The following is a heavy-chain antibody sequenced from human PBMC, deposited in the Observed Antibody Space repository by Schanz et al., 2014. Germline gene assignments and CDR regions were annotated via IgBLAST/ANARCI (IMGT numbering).Heavy chain of an antibody. D-gene: IGHD6-13*01. J-gene: IGHJ4*02. V-gene: IGHV1-46*03. CDR2: INPSGGST. CDR1: GYTFTSYY. Sequence: QVQLVQSGAEVKKPGASVKVSCKASGYTFTSYYMHWVRQAPGQGLEWMGIINPSGGSTSYAQKYEGRVTMTRDTSTSTVYMELSSLRSEDTAVYYGARGGEAAADCDYWGQGTLVTVSS. CDR3: ARGGEAAADCDY.